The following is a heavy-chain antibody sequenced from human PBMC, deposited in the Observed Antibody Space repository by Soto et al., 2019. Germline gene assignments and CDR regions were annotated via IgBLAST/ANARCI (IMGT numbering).Heavy chain of an antibody. V-gene: IGHV3-30-3*01. CDR2: ISYDGTNK. CDR1: GFSFSISP. D-gene: IGHD7-27*01. Sequence: QVQLVESGGGVVQPGRSLRLSCAASGFSFSISPMHWVRQAPGKGPGWVALISYDGTNKFYADSVKGRFTISRDNSNSTLYLQVDSLRPEDAAVYYCARDPKTSGGQHWAFNYFDSWGQGTLVTVSS. J-gene: IGHJ4*02. CDR3: ARDPKTSGGQHWAFNYFDS.